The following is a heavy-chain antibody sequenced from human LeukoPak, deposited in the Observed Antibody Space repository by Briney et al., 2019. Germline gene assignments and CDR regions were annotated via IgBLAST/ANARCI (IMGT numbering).Heavy chain of an antibody. CDR1: GFTFSTYY. CDR3: AMIAAPHY. D-gene: IGHD6-13*01. Sequence: GGSLRLSCAASGFTFSTYYIHWVRQAPGKGLVWVSRINSDGSITTYADPVKGRFTISRDNAKNTVHLQMNSLRAEDTAVYCCAMIAAPHYWGQGTLVTVSS. CDR2: INSDGSIT. J-gene: IGHJ4*02. V-gene: IGHV3-74*01.